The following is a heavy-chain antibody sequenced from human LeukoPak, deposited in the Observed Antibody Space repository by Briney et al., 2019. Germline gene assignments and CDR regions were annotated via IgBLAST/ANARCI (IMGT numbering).Heavy chain of an antibody. CDR1: GFTFSTYS. Sequence: GGSLRLSCEASGFTFSTYSMNWVRQAPGKGLEWLSYISTGSSTIFYSDSVKGRFTISRDNAKNSLYLQMNSLRDEDTAVYYCARDPDWSFDYWGQGALVTVSS. V-gene: IGHV3-48*02. D-gene: IGHD3-9*01. J-gene: IGHJ4*02. CDR2: ISTGSSTI. CDR3: ARDPDWSFDY.